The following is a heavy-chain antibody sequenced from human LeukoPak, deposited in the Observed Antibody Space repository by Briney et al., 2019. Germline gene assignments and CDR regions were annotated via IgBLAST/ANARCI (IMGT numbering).Heavy chain of an antibody. CDR1: GFTFSSYW. CDR3: AREGSIATPGPNDY. V-gene: IGHV3-7*03. CDR2: IKQDGSEK. D-gene: IGHD6-13*01. Sequence: GGSLRLSCAASGFTFSSYWVSWVRQAPGKGLEWVANIKQDGSEKYYVDSVKGRFTISRDNAKNSLYLQMNSLRAEDTAVYYCAREGSIATPGPNDYWGQGTLVTVSS. J-gene: IGHJ4*02.